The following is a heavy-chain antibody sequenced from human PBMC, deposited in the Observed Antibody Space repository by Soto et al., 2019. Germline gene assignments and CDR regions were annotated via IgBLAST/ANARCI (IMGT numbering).Heavy chain of an antibody. D-gene: IGHD6-19*01. CDR3: AGRLSYSSGPSSDY. V-gene: IGHV3-48*03. CDR1: GFTFSSYE. CDR2: ISSGGSTI. Sequence: SLRLSCAASGFTFSSYEMNWVRQAPGKGLEWVSYISSGGSTIYYADSVKGRFTISRDNAKNSLYLQMNSLRAEDTAVYYCAGRLSYSSGPSSDYWGQGTLVTVSS. J-gene: IGHJ4*02.